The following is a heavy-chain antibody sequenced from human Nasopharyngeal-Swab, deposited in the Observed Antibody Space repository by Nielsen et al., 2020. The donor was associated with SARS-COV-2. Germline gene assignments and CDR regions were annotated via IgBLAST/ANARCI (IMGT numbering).Heavy chain of an antibody. CDR2: ISSSSSYI. J-gene: IGHJ3*02. CDR1: GFTFSSYS. Sequence: GESPKTPCAASGFTFSSYSMNWVRQAPGKGLEWVSSISSSSSYIYYADSVKGRFTISRDNAKNSLYLQMNSLRAEDTAVYYCARDLGDDAFDIWGQGTMVTVSS. V-gene: IGHV3-21*01. D-gene: IGHD3-16*01. CDR3: ARDLGDDAFDI.